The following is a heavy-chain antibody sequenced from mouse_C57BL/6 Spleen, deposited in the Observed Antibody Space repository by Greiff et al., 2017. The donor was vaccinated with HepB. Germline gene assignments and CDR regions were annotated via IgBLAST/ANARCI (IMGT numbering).Heavy chain of an antibody. CDR2: INYDGSST. Sequence: EVQLQESEGGLVQPGRSMKLSCTASGFTFSDYYMAWVRQVPEKGLEWVANINYDGSSTYYLDSLKSRFIISRDNAKNILYLQMSSLKSEDTATYYCARVLLLRSLYYFDYWGQGTTLTVSS. CDR3: ARVLLLRSLYYFDY. J-gene: IGHJ2*01. D-gene: IGHD1-1*01. V-gene: IGHV5-16*01. CDR1: GFTFSDYY.